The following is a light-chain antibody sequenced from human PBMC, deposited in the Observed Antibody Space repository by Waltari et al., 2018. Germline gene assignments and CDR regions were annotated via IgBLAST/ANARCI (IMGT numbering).Light chain of an antibody. J-gene: IGKJ4*01. V-gene: IGKV1-39*01. CDR1: QAISTY. Sequence: DTLITQSPSSLSASVVDRVTITCRASQAISTYVNWYQQTPGMAPKLLIFSSSTLHRGVSSRFSGSGSGTEFTLTISNLQPDDFATYYCQQSYSAPLAFGGGTKLDI. CDR3: QQSYSAPLA. CDR2: SSS.